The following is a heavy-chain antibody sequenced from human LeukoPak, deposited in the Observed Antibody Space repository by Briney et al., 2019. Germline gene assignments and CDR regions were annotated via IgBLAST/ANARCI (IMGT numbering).Heavy chain of an antibody. V-gene: IGHV3-48*03. Sequence: GGSLRLSCAASGFTFSSYEMKWVRQAPGKGLEWVSYISSGGSTTYYADSVKGRFTISRDNAKNSLYLQMNSLRAEDTALYYCARLPGVEPRPYYMDVWGKGTTVTVSS. CDR3: ARLPGVEPRPYYMDV. D-gene: IGHD1-14*01. CDR2: ISSGGSTT. J-gene: IGHJ6*03. CDR1: GFTFSSYE.